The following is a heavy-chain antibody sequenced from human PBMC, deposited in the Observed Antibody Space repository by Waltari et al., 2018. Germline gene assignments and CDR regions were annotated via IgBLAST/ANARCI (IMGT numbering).Heavy chain of an antibody. Sequence: RPPPGKGLEWIGEINHKRSTNYNPSLKSRVTISVDTSKNQFSLKLSSVTAADTAVYYCARDSSSWYGNWFDPWGQGTLVTVSS. D-gene: IGHD6-13*01. CDR3: ARDSSSWYGNWFDP. V-gene: IGHV4-34*01. J-gene: IGHJ5*02. CDR2: INHKRST.